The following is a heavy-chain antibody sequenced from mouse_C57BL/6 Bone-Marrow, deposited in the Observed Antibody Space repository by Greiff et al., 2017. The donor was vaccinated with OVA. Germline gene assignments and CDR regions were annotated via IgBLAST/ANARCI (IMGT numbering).Heavy chain of an antibody. J-gene: IGHJ1*03. CDR1: GFSLTSYG. D-gene: IGHD1-1*01. V-gene: IGHV2-2*01. CDR2: IWSGGST. CDR3: ARGNYYGPYWYFDV. Sequence: QVQLQQSGPGLVQPSQSLSITCTVSGFSLTSYGVHWVRQSPGKGLEWLGVIWSGGSTDYNAAFISRLSISKDNSKSQVFFKMNSLQADDTAIYYCARGNYYGPYWYFDVWGTGTTVTVSS.